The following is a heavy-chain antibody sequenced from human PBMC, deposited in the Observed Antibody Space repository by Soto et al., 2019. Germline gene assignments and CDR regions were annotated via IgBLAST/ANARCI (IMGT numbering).Heavy chain of an antibody. V-gene: IGHV1-18*01. CDR2: ISAFNGNT. Sequence: QDQLVQSGAEVKKPGASVTVSCKASGYSFTNYGITWVRQAPGQGLEWLGWISAFNGNTHYAQKVQGRVTMTTDASTSTAYMELRSLASDDTAVYYCARDRGVAPPVAGNTHYYYYMDVWGKGTTVTVSS. CDR1: GYSFTNYG. CDR3: ARDRGVAPPVAGNTHYYYYMDV. D-gene: IGHD6-19*01. J-gene: IGHJ6*03.